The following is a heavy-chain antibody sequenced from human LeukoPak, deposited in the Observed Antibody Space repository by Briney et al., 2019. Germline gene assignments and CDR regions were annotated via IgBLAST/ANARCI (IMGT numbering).Heavy chain of an antibody. D-gene: IGHD3-22*01. V-gene: IGHV5-51*01. CDR2: IYPGDSDT. CDR3: ARTYYYDSSGYNGPLYYFDY. J-gene: IGHJ4*02. Sequence: GESLKISCKGSGCSFTSYWIGWVRQMPGKGLEWMGIIYPGDSDTRYSPSFQGQVTISADKSISTAYLQWSSLKASDTAMYYCARTYYYDSSGYNGPLYYFDYWGQGTLVTVSS. CDR1: GCSFTSYW.